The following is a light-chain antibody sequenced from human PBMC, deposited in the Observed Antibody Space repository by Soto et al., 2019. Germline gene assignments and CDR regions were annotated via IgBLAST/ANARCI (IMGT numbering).Light chain of an antibody. V-gene: IGLV2-8*01. CDR2: EVS. Sequence: QSALTQPPSASGSPGQSVTISCTGTSSDVGYYNYVSWYQQHPGKAPKLMIYEVSKRPSGVPDRFSGSKSGNTASLTVSGLQAEDEADYYCRSYAGSNNLGVFGGGTKLTVL. CDR3: RSYAGSNNLGV. CDR1: SSDVGYYNY. J-gene: IGLJ2*01.